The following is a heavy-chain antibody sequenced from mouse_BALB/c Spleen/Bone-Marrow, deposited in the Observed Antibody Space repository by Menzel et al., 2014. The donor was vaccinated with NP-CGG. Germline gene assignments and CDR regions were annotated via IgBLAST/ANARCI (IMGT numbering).Heavy chain of an antibody. CDR3: ARDSDWFAY. CDR2: IRNKANGYTT. CDR1: GFTFXDNY. J-gene: IGHJ3*01. V-gene: IGHV7-3*02. Sequence: EVMLVESGGGLVQPGGSLRLSCAPSGFTFXDNYMTWVRQPPGKALEWLGFIRNKANGYTTEYSASVKGRFTISRDNSQSILYLQMNTLRAEDSATYYCARDSDWFAYWGQGTLVTVSA.